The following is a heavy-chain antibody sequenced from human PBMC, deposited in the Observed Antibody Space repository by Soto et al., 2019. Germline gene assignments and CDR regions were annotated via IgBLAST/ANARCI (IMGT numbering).Heavy chain of an antibody. J-gene: IGHJ4*02. D-gene: IGHD4-17*01. CDR2: IYWDDDK. Sequence: QITLKESGPTLVRPAQPLKLTCDFSGFSLSTYDMGVAWIRQPPGKALEWLALIYWDDDKRYSPSLKDRLAISKDTSSNQVVLTITNMDPGDTATYFCAHAGDYDLLTFDHWGPGTLVTVSS. V-gene: IGHV2-5*02. CDR3: AHAGDYDLLTFDH. CDR1: GFSLSTYDMG.